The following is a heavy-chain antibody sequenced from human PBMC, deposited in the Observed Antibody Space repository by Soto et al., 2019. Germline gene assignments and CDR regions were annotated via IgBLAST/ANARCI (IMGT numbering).Heavy chain of an antibody. J-gene: IGHJ6*02. V-gene: IGHV1-69*13. CDR2: IIPIFGTA. D-gene: IGHD3-3*01. CDR1: GGTFSSYA. Sequence: SVKVSCKASGGTFSSYAISWVRQAPGQGLEWMGGIIPIFGTANYAQKFQGRVTITADESTSTAYMELSSLRSEDTAVYYCARASTIFGVVSPYYYYGMDVWGQGTTVTVSS. CDR3: ARASTIFGVVSPYYYYGMDV.